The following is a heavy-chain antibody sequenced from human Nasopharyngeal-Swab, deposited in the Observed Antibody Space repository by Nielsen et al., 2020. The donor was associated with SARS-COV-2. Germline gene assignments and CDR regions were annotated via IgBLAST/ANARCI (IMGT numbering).Heavy chain of an antibody. CDR1: GFTFSSYE. Sequence: GGSLRLSCAASGFTFSSYEMNWVRQAPGKGLEWVSYISSSGGTIYYADSVKGRFTISRDNAKNSLYLQMNNLRAEDTAIYYCAKDRDSGDDSEEYYHYYGMDVWGQGAPVTVSS. J-gene: IGHJ6*02. V-gene: IGHV3-48*03. D-gene: IGHD5-12*01. CDR2: ISSSGGTI. CDR3: AKDRDSGDDSEEYYHYYGMDV.